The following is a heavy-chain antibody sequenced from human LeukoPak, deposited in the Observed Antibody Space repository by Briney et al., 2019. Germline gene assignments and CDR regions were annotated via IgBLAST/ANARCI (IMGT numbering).Heavy chain of an antibody. CDR1: GFTFSSYG. CDR2: ISYDGNNK. CDR3: GKKRGIYCSGGSGYLLHY. D-gene: IGHD2-15*01. Sequence: GGSLRLSCAASGFTFSSYGMHWVRQAPGKGLEWVAAISYDGNNKYYADSVKGRFTISRDNSKNTLYLQMNSLRAEDTDVYYCGKKRGIYCSGGSGYLLHYGGRETLVTV. J-gene: IGHJ4*02. V-gene: IGHV3-30*18.